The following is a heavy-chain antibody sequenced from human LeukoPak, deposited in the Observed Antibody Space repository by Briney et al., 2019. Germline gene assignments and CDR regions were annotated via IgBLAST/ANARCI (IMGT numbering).Heavy chain of an antibody. CDR3: AKNLREQQLDSYFDY. D-gene: IGHD6-13*01. CDR1: GFTFSSYA. J-gene: IGHJ4*02. CDR2: ISGSGGST. Sequence: GGSLSLSCSASGFTFSSYAMSWVRQAPGKGPEWVSGISGSGGSTYYGDSVKGRFTISRDNSRNTLYLQMNSLRAEDTAVYYCAKNLREQQLDSYFDYWGQGTLVTVSS. V-gene: IGHV3-23*01.